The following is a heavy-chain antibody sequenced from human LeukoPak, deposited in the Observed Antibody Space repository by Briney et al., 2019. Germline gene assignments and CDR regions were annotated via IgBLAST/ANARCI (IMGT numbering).Heavy chain of an antibody. CDR2: INHSGST. CDR1: GGSFSGYY. V-gene: IGHV4-34*01. J-gene: IGHJ5*02. Sequence: SETLSLACAVYGGSFSGYYWSWIRQPPGKGLEWIGEINHSGSTNYNPSLKSRVTISVDTSKNQFSLKLSSVTAADTAVYYCAGGSITMVRGVRGWFDPWGQGTLVTVSS. D-gene: IGHD3-10*01. CDR3: AGGSITMVRGVRGWFDP.